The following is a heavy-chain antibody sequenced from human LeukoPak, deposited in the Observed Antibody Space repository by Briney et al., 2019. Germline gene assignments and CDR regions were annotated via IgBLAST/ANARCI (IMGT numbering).Heavy chain of an antibody. Sequence: SETLSLTCTVSGGSISSGGYYWSWIRQPAGKGLEWIGYIYHSGSTYYNPSLKSRVTISVDRSKNQFSLKLSSVTAADTAVYYCARESANYYDSRGYWGQGTLVTVSS. CDR3: ARESANYYDSRGY. CDR1: GGSISSGGYY. J-gene: IGHJ4*02. D-gene: IGHD3-22*01. V-gene: IGHV4-30-2*01. CDR2: IYHSGST.